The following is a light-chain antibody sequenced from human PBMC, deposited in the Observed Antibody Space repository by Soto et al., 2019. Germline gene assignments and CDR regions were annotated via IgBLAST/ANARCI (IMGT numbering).Light chain of an antibody. CDR3: QHLNGYPRT. CDR1: RAISTN. V-gene: IGKV1-9*01. CDR2: AAS. J-gene: IGKJ1*01. Sequence: DIQLTQSPSFLSASVGDRVTITCRASRAISTNLAWYQQEPGKAPKLLIDAASTLQSGVPSRFSGSGSGTEFTLTISSLQPEDFETYYCQHLNGYPRTFGQGTKVEIK.